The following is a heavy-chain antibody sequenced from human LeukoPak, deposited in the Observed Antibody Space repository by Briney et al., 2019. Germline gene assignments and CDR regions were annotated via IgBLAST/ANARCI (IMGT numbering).Heavy chain of an antibody. CDR2: INYSGST. CDR1: GGSISSSSYY. Sequence: PSETLSLTCTVSGGSISSSSYYWGWIRQPPGKGLEWIGSINYSGSTYYNPSLKSRVTISVDTSKNQFSLKLSSVTAADTAVYYCARRRGYSGYDQYYFDYWGQGTLVTVSS. J-gene: IGHJ4*02. D-gene: IGHD5-12*01. V-gene: IGHV4-39*01. CDR3: ARRRGYSGYDQYYFDY.